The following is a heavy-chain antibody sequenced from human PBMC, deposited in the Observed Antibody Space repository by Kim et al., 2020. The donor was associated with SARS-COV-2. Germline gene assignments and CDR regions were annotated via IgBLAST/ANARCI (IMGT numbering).Heavy chain of an antibody. CDR3: ARSYYYYDSNGLKGWAPGY. D-gene: IGHD3-22*01. CDR2: FTHTGRT. Sequence: SETLSLTCAVHGGSFSGFNWIWIRQPPGKGLEWVGEFTHTGRTNYNPSLESRVTILIDTSNNQFSLGLSSLTAADTAVYYCARSYYYYDSNGLKGWAPGYWGQGTLVTVSS. V-gene: IGHV4-34*01. CDR1: GGSFSGFN. J-gene: IGHJ4*02.